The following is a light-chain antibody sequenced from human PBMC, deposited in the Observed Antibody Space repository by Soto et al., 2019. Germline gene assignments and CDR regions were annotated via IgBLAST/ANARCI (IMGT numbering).Light chain of an antibody. J-gene: IGKJ1*01. CDR3: QQYNNWPPWT. Sequence: EIVMTQSPATLSVSPGERATLSCRASQSVSSNSAWYQQKRDQAPRLLISGASTRATGIPARFSGSGSGTEFTLTISSLQSEDFAVYYCQQYNNWPPWTFGQGTKV. V-gene: IGKV3-15*01. CDR1: QSVSSN. CDR2: GAS.